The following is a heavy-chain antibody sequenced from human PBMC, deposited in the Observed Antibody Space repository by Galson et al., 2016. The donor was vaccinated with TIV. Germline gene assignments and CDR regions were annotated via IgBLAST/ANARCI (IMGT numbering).Heavy chain of an antibody. CDR2: ISGYSGNT. CDR3: ARGATVTPYSFFDY. CDR1: GYTFSSYS. J-gene: IGHJ4*02. D-gene: IGHD4-17*01. V-gene: IGHV1-18*04. Sequence: SVKVSCKASGYTFSSYSINWVRQAPGQGLEWMGWISGYSGNTNYAQKFQGRVTMTTDTSTGTAYMELRSLRSDDTDVYYCARGATVTPYSFFDYWGQGTLVTVFS.